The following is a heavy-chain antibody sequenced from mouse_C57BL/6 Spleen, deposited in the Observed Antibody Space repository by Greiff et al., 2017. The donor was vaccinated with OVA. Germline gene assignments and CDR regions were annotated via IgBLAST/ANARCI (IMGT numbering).Heavy chain of an antibody. CDR2: ISYDGSN. Sequence: EVQLQQSGPGLVKPSQSLSLTCSVTGYSITSGYYWNWIRQFPGNQLEWMGYISYDGSNNYNPSLKNRISITRDTSKNQFFLKLNYVTTEDTATYYCARPYGSSPYWYFDVWGTGTTVTVSS. CDR1: GYSITSGYY. V-gene: IGHV3-6*01. CDR3: ARPYGSSPYWYFDV. D-gene: IGHD1-1*01. J-gene: IGHJ1*03.